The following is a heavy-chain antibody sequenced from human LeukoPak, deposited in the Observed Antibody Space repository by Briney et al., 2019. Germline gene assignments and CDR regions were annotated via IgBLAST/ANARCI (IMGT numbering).Heavy chain of an antibody. J-gene: IGHJ4*02. V-gene: IGHV3-23*01. D-gene: IGHD1-26*01. CDR3: AKDRVGAILYFDY. Sequence: GGSLRLSCAASGFTFSNYGMSWVRQAPGKGLEWVSALSGSGGRTYYADSLKGRFTISRDNSKNTLYLEMSSLRAEDTAIYYCAKDRVGAILYFDYWGQGSLVTVSS. CDR2: LSGSGGRT. CDR1: GFTFSNYG.